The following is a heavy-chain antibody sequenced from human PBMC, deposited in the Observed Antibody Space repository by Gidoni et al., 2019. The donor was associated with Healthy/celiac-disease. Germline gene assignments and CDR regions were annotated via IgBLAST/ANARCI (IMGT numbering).Heavy chain of an antibody. D-gene: IGHD3-16*01. CDR1: GFTFSSYS. CDR2: ISSSSSYI. V-gene: IGHV3-21*01. CDR3: ARDGVRRVHYGMDV. J-gene: IGHJ6*02. Sequence: EVQLVESGGGLVKPGGSLRLSCAASGFTFSSYSMNWVRQAPGKGLEWVSSISSSSSYIYYADSVKGRFTISRDNAKNSLYLQMNSLRAEDTAVYYCARDGVRRVHYGMDVWGQGTTVTVSS.